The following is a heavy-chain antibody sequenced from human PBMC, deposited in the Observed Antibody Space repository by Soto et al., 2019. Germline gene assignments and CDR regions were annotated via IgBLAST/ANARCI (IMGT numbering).Heavy chain of an antibody. CDR2: INPSGGST. D-gene: IGHD3-3*01. V-gene: IGHV1-46*01. CDR1: GYTFTSYY. J-gene: IGHJ6*02. CDR3: AREPSSGPFLEWGKYYYYGMDV. Sequence: QVQLVQSGAEVKKPGASVKVSCKASGYTFTSYYMHWVRQAPGQGLEWMGIINPSGGSTSYAQKFQGRVTMTRDTSTNTVYMELSSLRSEDTAVYYCAREPSSGPFLEWGKYYYYGMDVWGQGTTVTVSS.